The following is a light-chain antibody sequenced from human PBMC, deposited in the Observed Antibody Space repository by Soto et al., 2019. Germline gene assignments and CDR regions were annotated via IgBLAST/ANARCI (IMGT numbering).Light chain of an antibody. CDR2: KNN. V-gene: IGLV1-47*01. CDR1: SSNIGKY. Sequence: QSVLTQPPSASGTPGQRITISCSGSSSNIGKYVYWYQQFPGTAPKLLIYKNNQRPSGVPDRFSGSKSGTSASLAITGLRSEDEADYYCATWDGTLSVWVFGGGTKLTVL. CDR3: ATWDGTLSVWV. J-gene: IGLJ3*02.